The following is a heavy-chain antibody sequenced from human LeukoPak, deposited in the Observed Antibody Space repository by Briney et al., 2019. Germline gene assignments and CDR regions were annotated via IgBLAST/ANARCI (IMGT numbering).Heavy chain of an antibody. D-gene: IGHD3-22*01. V-gene: IGHV3-23*01. CDR3: VKDRYQSSGYRALDH. J-gene: IGHJ4*02. CDR1: GFTFSNYA. Sequence: AGSMRLSCAASGFTFSNYAMSWVRQAPGKGLEWVSDISHNGGSPYYADSVKGRFAISRDNSKNTLYLHVNNLRAEDTAVYYCVKDRYQSSGYRALDHWGPGTLVTVSS. CDR2: ISHNGGSP.